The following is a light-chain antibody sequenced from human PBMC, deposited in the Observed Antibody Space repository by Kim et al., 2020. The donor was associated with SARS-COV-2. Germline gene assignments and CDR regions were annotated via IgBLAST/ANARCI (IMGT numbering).Light chain of an antibody. V-gene: IGLV3-21*04. CDR1: NLGTKG. CDR2: YDS. J-gene: IGLJ3*02. Sequence: SYELTQPPSVSVAPGKTARITCGGNNLGTKGVHWYQQKPGQAPVLAIYYDSDRRSGIPERFSGSKSGNTATLTISRVEAGDEADYYCQVRDCSSDRKWVFGGGTKLTVL. CDR3: QVRDCSSDRKWV.